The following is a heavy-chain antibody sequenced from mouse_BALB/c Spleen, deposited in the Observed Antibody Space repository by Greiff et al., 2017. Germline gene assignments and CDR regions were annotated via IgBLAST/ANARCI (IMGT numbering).Heavy chain of an antibody. Sequence: VQLQQSGAELVKPGASLKFSCTASGFNITDTYMYWVKQKPEQGLVWFGSIVPANGNTNYDPKFQGQATITADTSTNTAYLQLSSLTSEDTAVYYCAAEDYYGSRDYWGQGTTLTVAA. V-gene: IGHV14-3*02. CDR3: AAEDYYGSRDY. D-gene: IGHD1-1*01. CDR2: IVPANGNT. CDR1: GFNITDTY. J-gene: IGHJ2*01.